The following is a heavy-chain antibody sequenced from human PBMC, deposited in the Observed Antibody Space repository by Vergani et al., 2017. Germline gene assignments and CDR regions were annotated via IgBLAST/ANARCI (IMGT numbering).Heavy chain of an antibody. J-gene: IGHJ5*02. D-gene: IGHD6-13*01. Sequence: QVQLVQSGAEVKKPGSSVKVSCKASGGTFSSYAISWVRQAPGQGLEWMGRIIPLFGTANYAQKFQGRVTITADESTSTAYMELSSLRSEETAVYYCARDRGYSSSWYGWFDPWGQGTLVTVSS. CDR3: ARDRGYSSSWYGWFDP. V-gene: IGHV1-69*13. CDR2: IIPLFGTA. CDR1: GGTFSSYA.